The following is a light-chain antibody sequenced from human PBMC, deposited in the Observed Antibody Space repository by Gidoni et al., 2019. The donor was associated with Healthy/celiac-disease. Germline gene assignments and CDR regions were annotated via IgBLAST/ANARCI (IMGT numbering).Light chain of an antibody. V-gene: IGLV3-19*01. CDR3: NSRDSSGNHLV. Sequence: SSELTQDPAVSVALGQTVRITCQGDSLRRYYASWYQQKPGQAPVLVIYGKNNRPSGIPVRFSGSSSGNTASLTITGAQAEDEADYYCNSRDSSGNHLVFGGGTKLTVL. J-gene: IGLJ2*01. CDR2: GKN. CDR1: SLRRYY.